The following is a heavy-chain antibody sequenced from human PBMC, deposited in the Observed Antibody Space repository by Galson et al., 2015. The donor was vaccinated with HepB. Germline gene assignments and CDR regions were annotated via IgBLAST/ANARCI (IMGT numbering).Heavy chain of an antibody. V-gene: IGHV3-48*01. CDR2: ISSSSSTI. Sequence: SLRLSCAASGFTFSSYSMNWVRQAPGKGLEWVSYISSSSSTIYYADSVKGRFTISRDNAKNSLYLQMNSLRAEDTAVYYCAREYLPGGSYLDYWGQGTLVTVSS. J-gene: IGHJ4*02. CDR1: GFTFSSYS. D-gene: IGHD3-9*01. CDR3: AREYLPGGSYLDY.